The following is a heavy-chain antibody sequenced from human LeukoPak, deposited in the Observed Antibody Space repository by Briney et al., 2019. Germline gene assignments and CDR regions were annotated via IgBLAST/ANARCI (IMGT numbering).Heavy chain of an antibody. V-gene: IGHV3-30-3*01. Sequence: GGSLRLSCAASGFTFSSYAMHWVRQAPGKGLEWVAVISYDGSNKYYADSVKGRFTISRDNSKNTLYLQMNSLRAEDTAVYYCASIVVVPANAFDIWGQETMVTVSS. D-gene: IGHD2-2*01. J-gene: IGHJ3*02. CDR3: ASIVVVPANAFDI. CDR1: GFTFSSYA. CDR2: ISYDGSNK.